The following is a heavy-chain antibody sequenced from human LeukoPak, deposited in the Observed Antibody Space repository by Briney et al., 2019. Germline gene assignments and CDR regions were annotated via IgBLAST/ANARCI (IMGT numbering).Heavy chain of an antibody. D-gene: IGHD2-15*01. CDR1: GFTFSSYG. CDR3: ARDIGGATILGYFDY. CDR2: IWYDGSNK. V-gene: IGHV3-33*01. Sequence: GGSLRLSCAASGFTFSSYGMHWVRQAPGKGLEWVAVIWYDGSNKYYADSVKGRFTISRDISKNTLYLQMNRLRAEDTAIYYCARDIGGATILGYFDYWGQGTLVTVSS. J-gene: IGHJ4*02.